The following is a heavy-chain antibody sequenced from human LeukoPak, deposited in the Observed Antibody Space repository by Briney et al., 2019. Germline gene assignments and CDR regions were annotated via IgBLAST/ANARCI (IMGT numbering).Heavy chain of an antibody. D-gene: IGHD5-24*01. V-gene: IGHV4-30-4*07. CDR1: GGSISSGGYS. Sequence: PSETLSLTCAVSGGSISSGGYSWSWIRQPPGKGLEWIGYIYYSGSTYYNPSLKSRVTISVDTSKNQFSLKLSSVTAADTAVYYCARGIDGYNWAYYFDYWGQGTLVTVSS. CDR2: IYYSGST. J-gene: IGHJ4*02. CDR3: ARGIDGYNWAYYFDY.